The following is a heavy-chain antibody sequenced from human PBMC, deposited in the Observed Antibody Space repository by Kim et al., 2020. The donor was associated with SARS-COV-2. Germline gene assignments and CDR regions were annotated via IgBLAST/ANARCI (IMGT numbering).Heavy chain of an antibody. CDR3: VKTSQNWLQSNYFDP. D-gene: IGHD1-1*01. V-gene: IGHV1-69*13. CDR1: GGMFSTYT. Sequence: SVKVSCKASGGMFSTYTIDWVRQAPGQGLDWIGGIIPVLRTANYAQKFQGRVTITADDSTSTAYMELSSLTSDDTAVYYCVKTSQNWLQSNYFDPWGQG. CDR2: IIPVLRTA. J-gene: IGHJ5*02.